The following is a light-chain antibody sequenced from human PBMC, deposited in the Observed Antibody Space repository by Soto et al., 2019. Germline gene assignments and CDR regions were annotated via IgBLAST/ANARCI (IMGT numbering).Light chain of an antibody. V-gene: IGKV1-33*01. CDR3: QQYENERLSLT. CDR1: QDIDNS. CDR2: GAS. Sequence: DIPMTQSPSSLSASVGDRVTITCQASQDIDNSLNWYQQKPGKVPKLLSYGASNLETGVPSRFSGSGSGTYFTFTISSLQPDDIATYYCQQYENERLSLTFGGGTKVEIK. J-gene: IGKJ4*01.